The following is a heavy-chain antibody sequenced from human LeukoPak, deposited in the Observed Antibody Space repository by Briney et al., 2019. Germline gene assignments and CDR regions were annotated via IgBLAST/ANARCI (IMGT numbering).Heavy chain of an antibody. Sequence: PGGSLRLSCAASGVTFSSYSMNWVRQAPGKGLEWVSSISSSSSYIYYADSVKGRFTISRDNAKNSLYLQMNSLRAEDTAVYYCARDGSGIAARPNYFDYWGQGTLVTVSS. V-gene: IGHV3-21*01. CDR3: ARDGSGIAARPNYFDY. CDR2: ISSSSSYI. D-gene: IGHD6-6*01. J-gene: IGHJ4*02. CDR1: GVTFSSYS.